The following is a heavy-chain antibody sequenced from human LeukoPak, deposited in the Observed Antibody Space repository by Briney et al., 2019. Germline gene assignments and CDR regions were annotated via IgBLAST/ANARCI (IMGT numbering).Heavy chain of an antibody. J-gene: IGHJ6*03. Sequence: PSETLSLTCTVSGGSISSSSYYWGWIRQPPGKGLEWIGSIYYSGSTYYNPSLKSRVTISVDTSKNQFSLKLSSVTAADTAVYYCARVVEQQLVFPRYYSYYYMDVWGKGTTVSVSS. CDR2: IYYSGST. CDR1: GGSISSSSYY. CDR3: ARVVEQQLVFPRYYSYYYMDV. D-gene: IGHD6-13*01. V-gene: IGHV4-39*01.